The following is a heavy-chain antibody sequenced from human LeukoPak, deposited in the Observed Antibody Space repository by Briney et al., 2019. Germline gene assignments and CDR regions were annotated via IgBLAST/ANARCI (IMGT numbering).Heavy chain of an antibody. J-gene: IGHJ3*02. Sequence: GGSLRLSCAASEFTFSRFWMSWVRKAPGKGLEWVANINQDGGERNYVDSVKGRFTISRDNAKSSLYLQMNSLRAEDTAVYYCATEVGTPDTRSAFDIWGQGTMVTVSS. D-gene: IGHD2-2*02. V-gene: IGHV3-7*01. CDR2: INQDGGER. CDR3: ATEVGTPDTRSAFDI. CDR1: EFTFSRFW.